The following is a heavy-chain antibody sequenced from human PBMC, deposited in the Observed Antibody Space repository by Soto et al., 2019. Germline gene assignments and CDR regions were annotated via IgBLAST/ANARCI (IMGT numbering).Heavy chain of an antibody. D-gene: IGHD3-3*01. CDR3: ARWGSITIFGVLSENYGMDV. CDR1: GGSISSGDYY. V-gene: IGHV4-30-4*01. J-gene: IGHJ6*02. CDR2: IYYSGST. Sequence: SETLSLTCTVSGGSISSGDYYWSWIRQPPGKGLEWIGYIYYSGSTYYNPSLKSRVTISVDTSKNQFSLKLSSVTAADTAVYYCARWGSITIFGVLSENYGMDVWGQATTVTVSS.